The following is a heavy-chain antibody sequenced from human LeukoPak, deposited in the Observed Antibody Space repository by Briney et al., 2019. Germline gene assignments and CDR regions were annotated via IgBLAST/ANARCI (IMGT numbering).Heavy chain of an antibody. J-gene: IGHJ3*02. D-gene: IGHD3-22*01. Sequence: PGGSLRLSCAASGFTFSSYGMSWVRQAPGKGLEWVSAISGSGGSTYYADSVKGRFIISRDNSKNTLYLQMNSLRAEDTAVYYCASDGAYYDSSTDAFDIWGQGTMVTVSS. V-gene: IGHV3-23*01. CDR3: ASDGAYYDSSTDAFDI. CDR1: GFTFSSYG. CDR2: ISGSGGST.